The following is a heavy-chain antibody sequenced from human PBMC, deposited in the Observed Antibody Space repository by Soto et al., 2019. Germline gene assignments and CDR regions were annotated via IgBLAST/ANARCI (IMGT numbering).Heavy chain of an antibody. CDR3: ARQAPNYGPGSYFIFGPKNYPFDY. V-gene: IGHV5-51*01. J-gene: IGHJ4*02. CDR2: IYPGDSDT. Sequence: GESLKISCKGSGYSFTSYWIGWVRQMPGKGLEWMGIIYPGDSDTRYSPSFQGQVTISADKSISTAYLQWSSLKASDTAMYYCARQAPNYGPGSYFIFGPKNYPFDYWGQGTLVTISS. CDR1: GYSFTSYW. D-gene: IGHD3-10*01.